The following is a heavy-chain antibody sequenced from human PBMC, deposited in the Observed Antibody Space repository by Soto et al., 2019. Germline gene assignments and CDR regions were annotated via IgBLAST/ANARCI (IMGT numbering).Heavy chain of an antibody. Sequence: GGSLRLSCAASGFTLSSYAMHWVRQAPGKGLEWVAVISYDGSNKYYADSVKGRFTISRDNSKNTLYLQMNSLRAEDTAVYYCAREGTNYYGSGSYFRGGYYYYGMDVWGQGTTVTVSS. CDR3: AREGTNYYGSGSYFRGGYYYYGMDV. CDR2: ISYDGSNK. CDR1: GFTLSSYA. D-gene: IGHD3-10*01. V-gene: IGHV3-30-3*01. J-gene: IGHJ6*02.